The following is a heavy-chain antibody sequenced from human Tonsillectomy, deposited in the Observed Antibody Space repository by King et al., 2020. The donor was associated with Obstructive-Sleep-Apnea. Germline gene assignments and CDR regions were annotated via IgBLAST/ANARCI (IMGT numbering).Heavy chain of an antibody. CDR2: ISGSGGST. CDR1: GFSFSSYA. CDR3: AKDFVLTDWEWYFDL. D-gene: IGHD1-26*01. Sequence: VQLVVSGGGLVQPGGSLRLSCAASGFSFSSYAMSCVRQAPGKGLEWVSAISGSGGSTYYADSVKGRFTISRDNSKNTLYLQMNSLRAEDTGVYCCAKDFVLTDWEWYFDLWGRGTLAT. J-gene: IGHJ2*01. V-gene: IGHV3-23*04.